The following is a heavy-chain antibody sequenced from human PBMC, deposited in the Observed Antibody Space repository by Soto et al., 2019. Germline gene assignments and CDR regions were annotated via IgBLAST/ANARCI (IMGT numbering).Heavy chain of an antibody. Sequence: GGSLRLSCAASGFTFSDYYMSWIRQAPGKGLEWVSYISSSGSTIYYADSVKGRFTISRDNAKNSLYLQMNSLRAEDTAVYYCARVTYDFWSGNNDDWGQGTLVTVSS. CDR3: ARVTYDFWSGNNDD. CDR1: GFTFSDYY. V-gene: IGHV3-11*01. CDR2: ISSSGSTI. D-gene: IGHD3-3*01. J-gene: IGHJ4*02.